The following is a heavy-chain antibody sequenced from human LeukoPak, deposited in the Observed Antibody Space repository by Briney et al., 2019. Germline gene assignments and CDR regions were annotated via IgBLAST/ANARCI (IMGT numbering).Heavy chain of an antibody. Sequence: ASVKVSCKASGYTFTSYYMHCVRQAPGHGLEWMGIINPSGGSTSYAQKFQGRVTMTRDTSTSTVYMEQSSLRSEDTAVYYCLVLGYCSGGSCPPNAFDIWGQGTMVTVSS. CDR1: GYTFTSYY. J-gene: IGHJ3*02. CDR3: LVLGYCSGGSCPPNAFDI. D-gene: IGHD2-15*01. V-gene: IGHV1-46*01. CDR2: INPSGGST.